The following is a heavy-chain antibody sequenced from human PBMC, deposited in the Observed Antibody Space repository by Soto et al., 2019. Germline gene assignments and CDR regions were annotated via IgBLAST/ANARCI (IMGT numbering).Heavy chain of an antibody. Sequence: GGSLRLSCAASGFTFTRYSMNWVRQAPGKGLEWVSSISSTTNYIYYGDSMKGRFTISRDNAKNSLYLEMNSLRAEDTAVYYRARESEDLTSNFDYWGQGTLVTGSS. CDR1: GFTFTRYS. V-gene: IGHV3-21*06. CDR2: ISSTTNYI. J-gene: IGHJ4*02. CDR3: ARESEDLTSNFDY.